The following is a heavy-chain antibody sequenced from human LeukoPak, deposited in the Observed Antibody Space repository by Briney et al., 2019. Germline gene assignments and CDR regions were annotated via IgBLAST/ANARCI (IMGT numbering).Heavy chain of an antibody. CDR3: ARVRASSGREYDY. Sequence: GGSLRLSCAASGFIFSSHWMHWVRQVPGKGLVWVSRINIDGSSTTYADSVKGRFTISRDNAKNTKYPQMNSLRAEDTAVYYCARVRASSGREYDYWGQGTLVTVSS. V-gene: IGHV3-74*03. D-gene: IGHD6-19*01. CDR2: INIDGSST. J-gene: IGHJ4*02. CDR1: GFIFSSHW.